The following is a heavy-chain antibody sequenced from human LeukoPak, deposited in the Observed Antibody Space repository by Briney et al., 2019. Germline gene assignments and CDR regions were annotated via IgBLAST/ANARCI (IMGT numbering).Heavy chain of an antibody. CDR2: INPSGGST. Sequence: ASVKVSCKASGFTFTTYYMHWVRQAPGQGLEWMGIINPSGGSTSYTQKFQVRVTMTRDMSTSTVYMELSSLRSEDTAVYYCARVSALGYYYYMDVWGKGTTVTISS. J-gene: IGHJ6*03. V-gene: IGHV1-46*01. D-gene: IGHD5-18*01. CDR1: GFTFTTYY. CDR3: ARVSALGYYYYMDV.